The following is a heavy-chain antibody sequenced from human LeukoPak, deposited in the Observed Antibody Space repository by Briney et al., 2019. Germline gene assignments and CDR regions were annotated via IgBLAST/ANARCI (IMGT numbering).Heavy chain of an antibody. CDR1: GGTFSSYA. J-gene: IGHJ4*02. D-gene: IGHD3-22*01. V-gene: IGHV1-69*13. Sequence: ASVKVSCTASGGTFSSYAISWVRQAPGQGLEWMGGIIPIFGTANYAQKFQGRVTITADESTSTAYMELSSLRSEDTAVYYCARAAYYYDSSGLFDYWGQGTLVTVSS. CDR2: IIPIFGTA. CDR3: ARAAYYYDSSGLFDY.